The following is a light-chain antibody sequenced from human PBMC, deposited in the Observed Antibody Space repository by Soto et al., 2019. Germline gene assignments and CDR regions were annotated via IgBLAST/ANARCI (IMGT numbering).Light chain of an antibody. J-gene: IGKJ1*01. Sequence: DIVMTQTPLSLSVTPGQPASISCRSSQSLLHSNGYNYLDWYQQKPGEAPKLLIFAASNLQSGVPSRFSGSGSVTDFTLAITGLQPEDFATYYCLQYYNFSWTFGQGTKVDIK. CDR1: QSLLHSNGYNY. CDR2: AAS. V-gene: IGKV2-28*01. CDR3: LQYYNFSWT.